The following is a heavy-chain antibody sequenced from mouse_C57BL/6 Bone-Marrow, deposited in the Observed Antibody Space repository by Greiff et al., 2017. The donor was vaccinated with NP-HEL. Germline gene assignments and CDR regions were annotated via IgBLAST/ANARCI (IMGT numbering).Heavy chain of an antibody. CDR2: ISNGGGST. J-gene: IGHJ3*01. D-gene: IGHD3-3*01. Sequence: EVQRVESGGGLVQPGGSLKLSCAASGFTFSDYYMYWVRQTPEKRLEWVAYISNGGGSTYYPDTVKGRFTISRDNAKNTLYLQMSRLKSEDTAMYYCARDGDFAYWGQGTLVTVSA. CDR1: GFTFSDYY. V-gene: IGHV5-12*01. CDR3: ARDGDFAY.